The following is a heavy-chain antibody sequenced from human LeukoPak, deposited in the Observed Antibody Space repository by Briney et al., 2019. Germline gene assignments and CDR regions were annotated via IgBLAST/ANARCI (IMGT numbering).Heavy chain of an antibody. D-gene: IGHD3-22*01. CDR2: IKQDGSEK. CDR1: GFTFSSYW. J-gene: IGHJ4*02. CDR3: AARHDSSGYTLDY. Sequence: PGGSLRLSCAASGFTFSSYWMSWVRQAPGKGLEWVANIKQDGSEKYYADSVKGRFTISRDNSKNTLYLQMNSLRAEDTAVYYCAARHDSSGYTLDYWGQGTLVTVSS. V-gene: IGHV3-7*03.